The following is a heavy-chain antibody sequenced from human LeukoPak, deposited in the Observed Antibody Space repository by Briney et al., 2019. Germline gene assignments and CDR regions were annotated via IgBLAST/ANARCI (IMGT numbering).Heavy chain of an antibody. CDR2: ISSSSSYI. V-gene: IGHV3-21*01. CDR3: ARDKVFEGSSGVNYYYYYYMDV. Sequence: TGGSLRLSCAASGFTFSSYSMNWVRQAPGKGLEWVSSISSSSSYIYYADSVKGRFTISRDNAKNSLYLQMNSLRAEDTAVYYCARDKVFEGSSGVNYYYYYYMDVWGKGTTVTVSS. D-gene: IGHD6-6*01. J-gene: IGHJ6*03. CDR1: GFTFSSYS.